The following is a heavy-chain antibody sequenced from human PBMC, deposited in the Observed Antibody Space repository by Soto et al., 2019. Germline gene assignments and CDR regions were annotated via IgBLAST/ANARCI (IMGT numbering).Heavy chain of an antibody. V-gene: IGHV4-30-2*01. CDR2: IFPSGTT. J-gene: IGHJ4*02. CDR1: GGSLTSGTYS. Sequence: PSETLSLTCAVSGGSLTSGTYSWNWIRQPPGKGLEWIGYIFPSGTTYYNPSLKSRVSISIDVSKSQFSLNLRSLTAAATAVYYCARGRDFDSWGQGTLVTVSS. CDR3: ARGRDFDS.